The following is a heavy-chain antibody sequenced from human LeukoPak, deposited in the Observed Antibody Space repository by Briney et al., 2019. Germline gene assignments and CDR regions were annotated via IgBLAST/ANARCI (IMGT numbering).Heavy chain of an antibody. CDR3: ARHPFQYPFDH. D-gene: IGHD4-4*01. J-gene: IGHJ5*02. CDR2: IYHSGHT. V-gene: IGHV4-59*08. Sequence: SETLSLTCTVPGASVSSDYWSWIRQSPGKGLEWIGYIYHSGHTMSNPSLKSRVSLSLDTSNNQFSLKLSSVTAADTAVYYCARHPFQYPFDHWGQGTVVSVSS. CDR1: GASVSSDY.